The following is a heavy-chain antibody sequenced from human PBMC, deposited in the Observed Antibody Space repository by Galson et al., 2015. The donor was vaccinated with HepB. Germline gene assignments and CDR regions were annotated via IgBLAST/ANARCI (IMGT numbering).Heavy chain of an antibody. Sequence: SVKVSCKASGYTFTSYGISWVRQAPGQGLEWMGWISAYNGNTNYAQKLQGRVTMTTDTSTSTAYMELRSLRSDDTAVYYCARDRSWYVTMIVVPGGDYYYGMDVWGQGTTVTVSS. J-gene: IGHJ6*02. CDR2: ISAYNGNT. CDR3: ARDRSWYVTMIVVPGGDYYYGMDV. CDR1: GYTFTSYG. V-gene: IGHV1-18*01. D-gene: IGHD3-22*01.